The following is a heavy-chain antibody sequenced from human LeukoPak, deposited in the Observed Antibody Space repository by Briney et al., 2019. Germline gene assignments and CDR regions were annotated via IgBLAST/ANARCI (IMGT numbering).Heavy chain of an antibody. J-gene: IGHJ4*02. V-gene: IGHV3-64*01. CDR1: GFTFSSHA. CDR3: AKDEAAAGVDFDY. D-gene: IGHD6-13*01. Sequence: GGSLRLSCAASGFTFSSHAMHWVRQAPGKGLEYVSAISSNGGATYYANSVKGRFTISRDNSKNTLYLQMGSLRADDMAVYYCAKDEAAAGVDFDYWGQGTLVTVYS. CDR2: ISSNGGAT.